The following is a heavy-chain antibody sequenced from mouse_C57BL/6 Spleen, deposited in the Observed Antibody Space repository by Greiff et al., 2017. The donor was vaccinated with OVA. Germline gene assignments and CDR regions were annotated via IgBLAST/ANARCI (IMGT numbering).Heavy chain of an antibody. CDR3: ARGDYSNYVFAY. Sequence: VQLQQPGAELVKPGASVKLSCKASGYTFTSYWMHWVKQRPGQGLEWIGMIHPNSGSTNYNEKFKSKATLTVDKSSSTAYMQRSSLTSEDSAVYYCARGDYSNYVFAYWGQGTLVTVSA. J-gene: IGHJ3*01. CDR1: GYTFTSYW. V-gene: IGHV1-64*01. D-gene: IGHD2-5*01. CDR2: IHPNSGST.